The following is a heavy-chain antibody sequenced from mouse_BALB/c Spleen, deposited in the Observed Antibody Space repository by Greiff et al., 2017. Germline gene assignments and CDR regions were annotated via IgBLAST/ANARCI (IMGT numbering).Heavy chain of an antibody. V-gene: IGHV3-2*02. CDR1: GYSITSDYA. J-gene: IGHJ1*01. CDR3: AAYYRYYWYFDV. Sequence: EVQLVESGPGLVKPSQSLSLTCTVTGYSITSDYAWNWIRQFPGNKLEWMGYISYSGSTSYNPSLKSRISITRDTSKNQFFLQLNSVTTEDTATYYCAAYYRYYWYFDVWGAGTTVTVSS. CDR2: ISYSGST. D-gene: IGHD2-14*01.